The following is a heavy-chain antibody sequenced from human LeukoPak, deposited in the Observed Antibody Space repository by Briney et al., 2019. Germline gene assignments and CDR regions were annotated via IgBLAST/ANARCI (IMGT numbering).Heavy chain of an antibody. J-gene: IGHJ5*02. CDR1: GFTFSSYS. CDR3: ARDPDYRNWFDP. V-gene: IGHV3-21*01. D-gene: IGHD4-11*01. CDR2: ISSSSYI. Sequence: GGSLRLSCAASGFTFSSYSMNWVRQAPGKGLEWVSSISSSSYIYYADSVKGRFTISRDNAKNSLYLQMNSLRAEDTAVYYCARDPDYRNWFDPWGQGTLVTVSS.